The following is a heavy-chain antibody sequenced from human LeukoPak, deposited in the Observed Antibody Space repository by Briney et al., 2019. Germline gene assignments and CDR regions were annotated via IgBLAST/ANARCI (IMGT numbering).Heavy chain of an antibody. V-gene: IGHV3-23*01. CDR2: ISGGGGST. D-gene: IGHD6-13*01. J-gene: IGHJ4*02. CDR1: GFTFDDYG. CDR3: AKDPPSSSWYYFDY. Sequence: GGSLRLSCAASGFTFDDYGMSWVRQAPGKGLEWVSAISGGGGSTYYADSVRGRFTISRDNSKNTLYLQMNSLRAEDTAVYYCAKDPPSSSWYYFDYWGQGTLVTVSS.